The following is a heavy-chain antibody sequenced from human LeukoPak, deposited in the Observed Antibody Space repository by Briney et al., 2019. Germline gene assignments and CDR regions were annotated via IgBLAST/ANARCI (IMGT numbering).Heavy chain of an antibody. V-gene: IGHV4-59*08. J-gene: IGHJ4*02. D-gene: IGHD6-19*01. Sequence: SETLSLTCTVSGGSISSYYWSWIRQPPGKGLGWIGYIYYSRSTNYNPSLKSRVTISVDTSKNQFSLKLSSVTAADTAVYYCARARSTSSGWRYYFDYWGQGTLVTVSS. CDR3: ARARSTSSGWRYYFDY. CDR1: GGSISSYY. CDR2: IYYSRST.